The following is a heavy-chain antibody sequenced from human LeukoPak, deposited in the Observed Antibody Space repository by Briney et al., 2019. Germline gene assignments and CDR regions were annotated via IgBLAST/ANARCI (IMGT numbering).Heavy chain of an antibody. V-gene: IGHV3-30*18. CDR1: GFTFSSYW. D-gene: IGHD5-24*01. CDR3: AQAWRWLQLNY. CDR2: ISYDGSNK. Sequence: PGGSLRLSCAASGFTFSSYWMQWVRQAPGKGLEWVAVISYDGSNKYYADSVKGRFTISRDNSMNTLYLQMNSLRDEDTAVYYCAQAWRWLQLNYWGQGTLVTVSS. J-gene: IGHJ4*02.